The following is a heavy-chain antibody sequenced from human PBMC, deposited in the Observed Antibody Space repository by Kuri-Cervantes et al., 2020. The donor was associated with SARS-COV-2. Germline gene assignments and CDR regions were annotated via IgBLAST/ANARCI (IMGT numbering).Heavy chain of an antibody. D-gene: IGHD5-24*01. Sequence: ASVKVSCKASGYTFTTYGISWVRQAPGRGLEWMGWISAYNGNTNYAQKLQGRVTMTTDTSTSTAYMELRSLRSDDTAVYYCARDSQEMATTDFDYWGQGTLVTVSS. CDR2: ISAYNGNT. V-gene: IGHV1-18*01. CDR3: ARDSQEMATTDFDY. CDR1: GYTFTTYG. J-gene: IGHJ4*02.